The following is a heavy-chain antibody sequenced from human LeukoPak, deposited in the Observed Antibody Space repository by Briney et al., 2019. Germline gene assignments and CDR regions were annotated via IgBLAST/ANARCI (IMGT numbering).Heavy chain of an antibody. Sequence: GGSLRLSCTASGFTFGDYAMSWFRQAPGKGLEWVGFIRSKAYGGTTEYAASVKGRFTISRDDSKSIAYPQMNSLKTEDTAVYYCTRGVVGYGDYSYFDYWGQGTLVTVSS. D-gene: IGHD4-17*01. CDR3: TRGVVGYGDYSYFDY. V-gene: IGHV3-49*03. J-gene: IGHJ4*02. CDR1: GFTFGDYA. CDR2: IRSKAYGGTT.